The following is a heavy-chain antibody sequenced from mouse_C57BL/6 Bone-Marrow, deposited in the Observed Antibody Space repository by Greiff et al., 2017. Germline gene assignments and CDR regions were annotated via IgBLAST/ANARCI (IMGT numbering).Heavy chain of an antibody. CDR1: GYSFTDYN. CDR3: SRSITTVVATNFDY. CDR2: INPNYGTT. D-gene: IGHD1-1*01. J-gene: IGHJ2*01. V-gene: IGHV1-39*01. Sequence: VQLQQSGPELVKPGASVKISCKASGYSFTDYNMNWVKQSNGKSLEWIGVINPNYGTTSYNQKFKGKATLTVDKSSSTASMQLYSLTSEDSAVXYCSRSITTVVATNFDYWGQGTTLTVSS.